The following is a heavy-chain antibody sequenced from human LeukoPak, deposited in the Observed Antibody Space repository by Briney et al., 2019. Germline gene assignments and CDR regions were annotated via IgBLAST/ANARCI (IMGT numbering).Heavy chain of an antibody. CDR1: GYRFTSYW. J-gene: IGHJ3*02. CDR3: ARGEVVTAMAFDI. D-gene: IGHD2-21*02. CDR2: IYPGDSDT. V-gene: IGHV5-51*01. Sequence: GESLKISCKGSGYRFTSYWIGWVRQMPGKGLEWMGIIYPGDSDTRYSPSFQGQVTISADKSISTAYLQWSSLKASDTAMYYCARGEVVTAMAFDIWGQGTMVTVSS.